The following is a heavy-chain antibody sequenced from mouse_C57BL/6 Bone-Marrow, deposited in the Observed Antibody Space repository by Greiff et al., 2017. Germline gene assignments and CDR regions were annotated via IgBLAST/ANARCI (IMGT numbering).Heavy chain of an antibody. J-gene: IGHJ4*01. CDR2: IDPSDSYT. D-gene: IGHD1-1*01. CDR3: ARGLITTVVATHYYAMDY. V-gene: IGHV1-69*01. Sequence: QVQLQQPGAELVMPGASVKLSCKASGYTFTSYWMHWVKQRPGQGLEWIGEIDPSDSYTNYNQKFKGKSTLTVDKSSSTAYMQLSSLTSEDSAVYYGARGLITTVVATHYYAMDYWGQGTSVTVSS. CDR1: GYTFTSYW.